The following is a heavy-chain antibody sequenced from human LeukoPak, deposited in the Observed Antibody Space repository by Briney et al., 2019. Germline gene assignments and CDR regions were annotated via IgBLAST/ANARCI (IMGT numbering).Heavy chain of an antibody. V-gene: IGHV3-21*01. D-gene: IGHD6-13*01. Sequence: PGGSLRLSCAASGFTFSSYSMNWVRQAPGKGLEWVSSISSSSSYIYYADSVKGRFTISRDNAKNSLYLQMNSLRAEDTAVYYCARELAAAGNWVGRPGAFDIWGQGTMVTVSS. CDR1: GFTFSSYS. CDR3: ARELAAAGNWVGRPGAFDI. CDR2: ISSSSSYI. J-gene: IGHJ3*02.